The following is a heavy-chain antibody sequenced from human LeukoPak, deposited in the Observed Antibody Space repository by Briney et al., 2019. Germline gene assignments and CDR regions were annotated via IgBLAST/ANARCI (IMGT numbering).Heavy chain of an antibody. CDR2: IYTSGST. Sequence: SETLSLTCTVSGGSISSYYWSWIRQPAGKGLEWIGRIYTSGSTNYNPSLKSRVTMSVDTSKNQFSPKLSSVTAADTAVYYCARDRGSGWSGHYYFDYWGQGTLVTVPS. V-gene: IGHV4-4*07. CDR3: ARDRGSGWSGHYYFDY. CDR1: GGSISSYY. J-gene: IGHJ4*02. D-gene: IGHD6-19*01.